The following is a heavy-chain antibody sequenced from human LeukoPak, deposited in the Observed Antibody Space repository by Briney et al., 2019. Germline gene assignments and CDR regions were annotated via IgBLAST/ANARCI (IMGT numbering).Heavy chain of an antibody. CDR2: IIPIFGTA. J-gene: IGHJ4*02. D-gene: IGHD3-3*01. CDR3: ARERNYDFWVFDY. Sequence: EASVKVSCKASGGTFSSYAISWVRQAPGQGLEWMGGIIPIFGTANYAQKFQGRVTITADESTSTAYMELSSLRSEDTAVYYCARERNYDFWVFDYWGQGTLATVSS. CDR1: GGTFSSYA. V-gene: IGHV1-69*13.